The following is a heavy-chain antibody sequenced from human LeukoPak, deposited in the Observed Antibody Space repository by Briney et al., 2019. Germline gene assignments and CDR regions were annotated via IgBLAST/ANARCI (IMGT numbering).Heavy chain of an antibody. J-gene: IGHJ6*03. CDR3: AHVTSYYYYYMDV. CDR1: GGSFSGYY. D-gene: IGHD4-11*01. CDR2: INHSGST. V-gene: IGHV4-34*01. Sequence: SETLSLTCAVYGGSFSGYYWSWIRQPPGKGLEWIWEINHSGSTNYNPSLKSRVTISVDTSKNQFSLKLSSVTAADTAVYYCAHVTSYYYYYMDVWGKGTTVTVSS.